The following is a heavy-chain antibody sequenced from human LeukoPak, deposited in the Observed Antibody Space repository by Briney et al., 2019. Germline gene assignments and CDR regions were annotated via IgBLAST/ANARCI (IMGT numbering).Heavy chain of an antibody. CDR2: ISGSGGST. J-gene: IGHJ3*02. CDR3: AKDLGMLGYCTSTSCSQDAFDI. V-gene: IGHV3-23*01. Sequence: PGGSLRLSCAASDFTVSTNYMTWVRQAPGKGLEWVSAISGSGGSTYYTESLKGRFTISRDNFKNTLYLQMNNLRAEDTAVYYCAKDLGMLGYCTSTSCSQDAFDIWGQGTMVTVSS. CDR1: DFTVSTNY. D-gene: IGHD2-2*01.